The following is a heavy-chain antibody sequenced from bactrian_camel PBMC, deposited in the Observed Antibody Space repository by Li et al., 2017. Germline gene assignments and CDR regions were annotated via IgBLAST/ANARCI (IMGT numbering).Heavy chain of an antibody. CDR2: IYGGGERT. CDR3: ASEGAGPGVVVTPACSYEY. J-gene: IGHJ4*01. Sequence: HVQLVESGGGLVQPGGSLRLSCAASGFTFSTYIMYWVRQAPGKGLEWVSRIYGGGERTYYADSVKGRFTISRDNAKNILYLQMNSLKPEDTAMYYCASEGAGPGVVVTPACSYEYWGQGTQVTVS. CDR1: GFTFSTYI. D-gene: IGHD2*01. V-gene: IGHV3S1*01.